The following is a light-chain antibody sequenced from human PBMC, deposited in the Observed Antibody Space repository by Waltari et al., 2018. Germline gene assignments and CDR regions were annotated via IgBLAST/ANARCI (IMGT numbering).Light chain of an antibody. Sequence: EIVLTQSPGTLSLSPGERATLSCRASQTVRTTYFAWYQQKPGQAPTLGIHGASSRATGIPDRFSGSGSGTDFSLTISSLEPEDFAVYYCQQYDISPLTFGGGTKVEIK. CDR3: QQYDISPLT. J-gene: IGKJ4*01. V-gene: IGKV3-20*01. CDR1: QTVRTTY. CDR2: GAS.